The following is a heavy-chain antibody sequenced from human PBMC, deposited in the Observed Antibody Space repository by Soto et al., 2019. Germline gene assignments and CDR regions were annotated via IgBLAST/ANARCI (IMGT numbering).Heavy chain of an antibody. Sequence: PGESLKISCKGSGYSFTSYWIGWVRQMPGKGLEWMGIIYPGDSDTRYSPSFQGQVTISADKSISTAYLQWSSLKASDTAMYYCARTSAAGKYYCGMDVSGQRTTVTVSS. D-gene: IGHD6-13*01. CDR2: IYPGDSDT. CDR3: ARTSAAGKYYCGMDV. V-gene: IGHV5-51*01. CDR1: GYSFTSYW. J-gene: IGHJ6*02.